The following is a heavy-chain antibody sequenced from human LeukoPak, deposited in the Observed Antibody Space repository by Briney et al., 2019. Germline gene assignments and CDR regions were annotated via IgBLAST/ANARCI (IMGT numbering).Heavy chain of an antibody. D-gene: IGHD6-19*01. CDR2: INPSGGST. J-gene: IGHJ4*02. V-gene: IGHV1-46*01. CDR3: ALAVAGISFDY. CDR1: GYTFTSYY. Sequence: GASVKVSCKASGYTFTSYYMHWVRQAPGQGLEWMGIINPSGGSTSYAQKFQGRVTMTEDTSTDTAYMELSSLRSEDTAVYYCALAVAGISFDYWGQGTLVTVSS.